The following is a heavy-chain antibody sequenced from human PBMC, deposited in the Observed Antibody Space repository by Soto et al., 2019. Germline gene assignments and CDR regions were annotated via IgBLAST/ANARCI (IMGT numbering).Heavy chain of an antibody. Sequence: GESLKISCKGPGYSFTSYWISWVRQMPGKGLEWMGRVVPSDSYTNYSPSFQGHVTISADKSISTAYLQWSSLKASDTAMYYCARRINNNWNYGTEYYYYYYGMDVWGQGTTVTVSS. J-gene: IGHJ6*02. CDR1: GYSFTSYW. V-gene: IGHV5-10-1*01. D-gene: IGHD1-7*01. CDR2: VVPSDSYT. CDR3: ARRINNNWNYGTEYYYYYYGMDV.